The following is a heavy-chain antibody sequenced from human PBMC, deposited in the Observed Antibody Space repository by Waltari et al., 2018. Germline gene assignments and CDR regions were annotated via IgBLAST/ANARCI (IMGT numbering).Heavy chain of an antibody. J-gene: IGHJ3*02. CDR1: GYSISSGYY. CDR2: IYHSGST. CDR3: ARPYYYDSSGYHHYAFDI. V-gene: IGHV4-38-2*01. D-gene: IGHD3-22*01. Sequence: QVQLQESGPGLVKPSETLSLTCAVSGYSISSGYYWGWIRQPPGKGLEWIGSIYHSGSTYHSPALKRRVTISVDTSKNQFSLKLGSVTAADTAVYYCARPYYYDSSGYHHYAFDIWGQGTMVTVSS.